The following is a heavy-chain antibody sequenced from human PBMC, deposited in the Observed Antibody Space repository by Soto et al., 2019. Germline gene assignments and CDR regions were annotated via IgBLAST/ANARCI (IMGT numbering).Heavy chain of an antibody. D-gene: IGHD2-21*02. J-gene: IGHJ3*02. CDR3: AIDGLLGGDMLWRDAFDI. V-gene: IGHV3-11*01. CDR1: GFTFSDYY. Sequence: QVQLVESGGGLVKPGGSLRLSCAASGFTFSDYYMSWIRQAPGKGLEWVSYISSSGSTIYYADSVKGRCTISRDNAKNPLYLQMNILGAEATAVYYCAIDGLLGGDMLWRDAFDISGHGTMFTVSS. CDR2: ISSSGSTI.